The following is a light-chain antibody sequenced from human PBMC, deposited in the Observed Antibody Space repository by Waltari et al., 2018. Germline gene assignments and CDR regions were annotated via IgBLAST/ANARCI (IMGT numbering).Light chain of an antibody. CDR3: QVWDDVTDSGV. J-gene: IGLJ3*02. CDR1: NIGSKS. CDR2: YDS. Sequence: YVLTQPPSVSVDPGQTARLTCAGANIGSKSVNWYQQKQGQAPVLVMVYDSDRPSEIPERFSGSNSGNTATLTISWVEAGDEADYHCQVWDDVTDSGVFGGGTKLTVL. V-gene: IGLV3-21*04.